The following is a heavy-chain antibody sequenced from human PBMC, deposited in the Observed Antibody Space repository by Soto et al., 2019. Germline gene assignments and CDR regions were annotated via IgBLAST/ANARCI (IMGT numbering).Heavy chain of an antibody. Sequence: QITLKESGPTLVKPTQTLTLTCTFSGFSLSTSVVGVGWIRQPPGKALEWLALIYWDDDKRYSPSLKSRLTITKDTSKNQVVLTMTNMDPVDTATYYCAHLITYYDYVWGSYRGLKIDYWGQGTLVTVSS. CDR3: AHLITYYDYVWGSYRGLKIDY. D-gene: IGHD3-16*01. CDR2: IYWDDDK. CDR1: GFSLSTSVVG. J-gene: IGHJ4*02. V-gene: IGHV2-5*02.